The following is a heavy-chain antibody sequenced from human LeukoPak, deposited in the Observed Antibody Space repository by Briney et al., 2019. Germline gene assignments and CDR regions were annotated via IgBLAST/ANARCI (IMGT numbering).Heavy chain of an antibody. D-gene: IGHD3-3*01. CDR2: IIPIFGTA. CDR3: ARGVQYYDFWSGPQRGDYYYGMDV. CDR1: GGTFSSYA. V-gene: IGHV1-69*13. J-gene: IGHJ6*02. Sequence: SVKVSCKASGGTFSSYAISWVRQAPGQGLEWMGGIIPIFGTANYAQKFQGRVTITADESTSTAYMELSSLRSEDTAVYYCARGVQYYDFWSGPQRGDYYYGMDVWGQGTTVTVSS.